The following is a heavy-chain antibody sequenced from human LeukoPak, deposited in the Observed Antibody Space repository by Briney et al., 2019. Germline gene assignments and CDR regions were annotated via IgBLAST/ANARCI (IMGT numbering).Heavy chain of an antibody. CDR1: GYTLTELS. J-gene: IGHJ6*02. Sequence: ASVKVSCKVSGYTLTELSLHWVRQAPGKGLEWMGRFDPEDGETIYARKFQGRVAMTEDTSTDTAYMELSSLRSEDTAVYFCAVSLTTGGYYGMDLWGQGTTVTVSS. CDR2: FDPEDGET. CDR3: AVSLTTGGYYGMDL. D-gene: IGHD1-1*01. V-gene: IGHV1-24*01.